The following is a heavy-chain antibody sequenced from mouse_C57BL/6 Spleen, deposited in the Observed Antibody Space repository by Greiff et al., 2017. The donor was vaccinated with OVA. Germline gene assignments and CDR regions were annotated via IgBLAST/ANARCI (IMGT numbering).Heavy chain of an antibody. Sequence: EVQLVESGPGLVKPSQSLSLTCSVTGYSITSGYYWNWIRQFPGNKLEWMGYISYDGSNNYNPSLKNRISITRDTSKNQFFLKLNSVTTEDTATYYCARGDDGFAYWGQGTLVTVSA. J-gene: IGHJ3*01. CDR2: ISYDGSN. V-gene: IGHV3-6*01. CDR3: ARGDDGFAY. CDR1: GYSITSGYY.